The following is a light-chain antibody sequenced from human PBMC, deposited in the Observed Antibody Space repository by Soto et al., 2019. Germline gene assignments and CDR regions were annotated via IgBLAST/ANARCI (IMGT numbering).Light chain of an antibody. CDR1: QSISIY. Sequence: DIQLTQSPSSLSASVGDRVTIACRASQSISIYLNWYQHKPGKAPKLLIYAASSLQSGVPSRFSGSGSGTDFTLTISSLQPEDFATHYCQQSYATPTFGQGTRVEMK. J-gene: IGKJ1*01. CDR2: AAS. V-gene: IGKV1-39*01. CDR3: QQSYATPT.